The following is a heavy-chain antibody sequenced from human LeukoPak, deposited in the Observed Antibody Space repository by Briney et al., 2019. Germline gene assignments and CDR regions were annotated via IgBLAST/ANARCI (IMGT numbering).Heavy chain of an antibody. CDR3: ASNPRGQAYFDI. V-gene: IGHV4-30-2*01. J-gene: IGHJ3*02. Sequence: PSETLSLTCTVSGGSISSGGYYWSWIRQPPGKGLEWIGYIYHSGSTYYNPSLKSRVTISVDRSKNQFSLKLSSVTAADTAVYYCASNPRGQAYFDIWGQGTMVTVSS. CDR1: GGSISSGGYY. CDR2: IYHSGST. D-gene: IGHD3-16*01.